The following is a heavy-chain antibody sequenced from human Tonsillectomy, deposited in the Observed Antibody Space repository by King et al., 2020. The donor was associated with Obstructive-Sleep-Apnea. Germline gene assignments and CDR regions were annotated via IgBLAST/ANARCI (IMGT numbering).Heavy chain of an antibody. D-gene: IGHD4-17*01. CDR1: GGSISSYY. CDR3: ATNYGDYDLYFDY. CDR2: IYYSGST. Sequence: VQLQESGPGLVKPSETLSLTCTVSGGSISSYYWSWIRQPPGKGLEWIGYIYYSGSTNYNPSLKSRVTISVDTSKNQFSLKLSSVTAADTAVYYCATNYGDYDLYFDYWGQGTLVTVSS. J-gene: IGHJ4*02. V-gene: IGHV4-59*08.